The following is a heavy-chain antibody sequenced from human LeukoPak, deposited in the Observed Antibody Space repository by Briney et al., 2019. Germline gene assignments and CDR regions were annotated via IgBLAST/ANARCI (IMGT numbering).Heavy chain of an antibody. CDR3: ARVTGLYGSGSSNDY. CDR2: ISSSSSTI. CDR1: GFTFSSYE. Sequence: GGSLRLSCAASGFTFSSYEMNWVRQAPGKGLEWVSYISSSSSTIYYADSVKGRFTISRDNAKNSLYLQMNSLRAEDTAVYYCARVTGLYGSGSSNDYWGQGTLVTVSS. J-gene: IGHJ4*02. V-gene: IGHV3-48*01. D-gene: IGHD3-10*01.